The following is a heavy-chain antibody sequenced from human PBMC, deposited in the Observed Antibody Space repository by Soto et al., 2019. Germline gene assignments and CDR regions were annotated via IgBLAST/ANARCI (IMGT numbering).Heavy chain of an antibody. J-gene: IGHJ6*02. CDR1: GDSVSSNSAA. D-gene: IGHD6-13*01. CDR3: ARGRSGAAAGTFYYYGMDV. V-gene: IGHV6-1*01. Sequence: SQTLSLTGAISGDSVSSNSAAWNWIRQSPSRGLEWLGRTYYRSKWYNDYAVSVKSRITINPDTSKNQFSLQLNSVTPEDTAVYYCARGRSGAAAGTFYYYGMDVWGQGTTVTVSS. CDR2: TYYRSKWYN.